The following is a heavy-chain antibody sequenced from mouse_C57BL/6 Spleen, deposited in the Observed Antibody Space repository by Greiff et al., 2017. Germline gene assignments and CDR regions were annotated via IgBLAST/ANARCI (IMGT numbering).Heavy chain of an antibody. Sequence: QVQLKQPGAELVKPGASVKLSCKASGYTFTSYWMHWVKQRPGQGLEWIGMIHPNSGSTNYNEKFKSKATLTVDKSSSTAYMQLSSLTSEDSAVYYCAIRQLRPLDYWGQGTTLTVSS. CDR3: AIRQLRPLDY. V-gene: IGHV1-64*01. D-gene: IGHD3-2*02. J-gene: IGHJ2*01. CDR1: GYTFTSYW. CDR2: IHPNSGST.